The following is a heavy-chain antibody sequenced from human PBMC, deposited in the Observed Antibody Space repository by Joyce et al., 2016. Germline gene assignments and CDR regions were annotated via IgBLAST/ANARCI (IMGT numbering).Heavy chain of an antibody. J-gene: IGHJ4*02. Sequence: EVQLVESGGGLVQPGGSLTLPCAASGFSFSSYSMNWVCQAPGKGLEWVSHITSSSATMSYADSVKGRFTTSRDNAKNSVYLQMNSLRDEDTAVYYCARVRAIFGVGTVFDYWGQGTLVTVSS. D-gene: IGHD3-3*01. CDR1: GFSFSSYS. CDR2: ITSSSATM. CDR3: ARVRAIFGVGTVFDY. V-gene: IGHV3-48*02.